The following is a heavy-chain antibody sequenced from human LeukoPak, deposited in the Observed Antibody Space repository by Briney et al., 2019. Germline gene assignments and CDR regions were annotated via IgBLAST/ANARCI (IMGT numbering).Heavy chain of an antibody. CDR3: ARDRSGYEYYYYYMDV. V-gene: IGHV4-59*01. CDR1: GGSISSYY. J-gene: IGHJ6*03. CDR2: IYYSGST. Sequence: SETLSLTXTVSGGSISSYYWSWIRQPPGKGLEWIGYIYYSGSTNYNPSLKSRVTISVDTSKNQFSLKLSSVTAADTAVYYCARDRSGYEYYYYYMDVWGKGTTVTVS. D-gene: IGHD5-12*01.